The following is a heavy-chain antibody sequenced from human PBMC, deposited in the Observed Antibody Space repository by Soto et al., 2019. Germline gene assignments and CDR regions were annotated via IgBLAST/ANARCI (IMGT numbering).Heavy chain of an antibody. CDR1: GFAFDDYA. D-gene: IGHD3-9*01. V-gene: IGHV3-9*01. CDR2: ISWDSGNT. CDR3: AKDRAYDILTGYLFDF. Sequence: VQLVESGGGLVQPGRSLRLSCAASGFAFDDYAIHWVRQAPGKGLEWVSGISWDSGNTAYADSVKGRFTISRDNGKNSLYLQMNSLRVEDTAFYYCAKDRAYDILTGYLFDFWGQGALVTVSS. J-gene: IGHJ4*02.